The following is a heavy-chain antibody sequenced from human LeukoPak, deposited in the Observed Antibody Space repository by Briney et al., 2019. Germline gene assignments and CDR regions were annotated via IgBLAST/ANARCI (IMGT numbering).Heavy chain of an antibody. CDR1: GGSISSYY. Sequence: PSETLSLTCTVSGGSISSYYWSWIRQPPGKGLEWIGYIYYSGSTNYNPSLKSRVTISVDTSKNQFSLKLSSVTAADTAVYYCARGEYYDFWSGYYHFDYWGQGTLVTVSS. CDR3: ARGEYYDFWSGYYHFDY. CDR2: IYYSGST. V-gene: IGHV4-59*12. D-gene: IGHD3-3*01. J-gene: IGHJ4*02.